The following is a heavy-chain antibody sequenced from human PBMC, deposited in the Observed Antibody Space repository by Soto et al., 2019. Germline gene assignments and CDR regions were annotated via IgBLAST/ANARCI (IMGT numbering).Heavy chain of an antibody. D-gene: IGHD1-7*01. CDR1: GGSIDSGDYY. J-gene: IGHJ4*02. CDR3: VRKENWNYRFDY. CDR2: VYYSGTT. V-gene: IGHV4-61*08. Sequence: SETLSLTCTVSGGSIDSGDYYWSWIRQPPGKGLEWIGYVYYSGTTHYNPSLESRLTISINRSKKQFSLTLNSVTAADTAVYYCVRKENWNYRFDYWGRGALVTVSS.